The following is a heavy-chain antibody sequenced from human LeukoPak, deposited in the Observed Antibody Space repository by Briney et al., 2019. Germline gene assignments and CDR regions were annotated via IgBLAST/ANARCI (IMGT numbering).Heavy chain of an antibody. CDR2: ISYIGTT. J-gene: IGHJ3*02. CDR1: DDSFSSHY. D-gene: IGHD4-17*01. V-gene: IGHV4-59*11. Sequence: SETLSLTCAVSDDSFSSHYWTWIRQPPGKGLEWIGYISYIGTTNYNPSLKSRVTISIDTSKNQFSLKLSSVTAADTAVYYCARDLVTVTKGFDIWGQGTMVSASS. CDR3: ARDLVTVTKGFDI.